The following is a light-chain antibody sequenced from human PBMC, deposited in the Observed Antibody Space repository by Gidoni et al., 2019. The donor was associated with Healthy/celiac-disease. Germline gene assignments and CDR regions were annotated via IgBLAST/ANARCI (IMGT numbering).Light chain of an antibody. CDR1: QGISSY. CDR3: QHLNSYPT. J-gene: IGKJ4*01. CDR2: AAS. V-gene: IGKV1-9*01. Sequence: DIKLTQSPPFMSASVGDRVTITCRASQGISSYSAWYQQKPGKAPKLLIYAASTFQSGVPSTCSGSGAGTEFTLTISSLQPEDFATYYWQHLNSYPTFXGXTKVEIK.